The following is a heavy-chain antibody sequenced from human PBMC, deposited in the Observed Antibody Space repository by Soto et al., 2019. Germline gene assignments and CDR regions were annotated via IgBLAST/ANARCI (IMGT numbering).Heavy chain of an antibody. V-gene: IGHV4-39*01. J-gene: IGHJ5*02. CDR2: INYSGST. CDR1: CGSNSSSPNY. D-gene: IGHD5-12*01. CDR3: SRRAPEGYDP. Sequence: SETLSLTCTVSCGSNSSSPNYWGWIRQPPGKGLDWIGSINYSGSTYYNPSLKSRLTLSVDTYKNQFSLRVTSVTAADTALYYCSRRAPEGYDPGGQGTLVNVSS.